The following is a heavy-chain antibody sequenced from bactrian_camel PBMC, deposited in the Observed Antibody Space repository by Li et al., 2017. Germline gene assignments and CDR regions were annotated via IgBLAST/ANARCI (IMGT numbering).Heavy chain of an antibody. CDR1: GSGYISGTAC. D-gene: IGHD6*01. CDR3: AAPRSADSPCTVAATSNFAF. Sequence: HVQLVESGGGSVNAGGSLTLFCAASGSGYISGTACMGWFRQVPGKKRQGIAAIDVDGSPNYADSVEGRFTISKDNAKNTLYLQMNALSPEDTAMYHCAAPRSADSPCTVAATSNFAFWGQGTQVTVS. CDR2: IDVDGSP. V-gene: IGHV3S53*01. J-gene: IGHJ4*01.